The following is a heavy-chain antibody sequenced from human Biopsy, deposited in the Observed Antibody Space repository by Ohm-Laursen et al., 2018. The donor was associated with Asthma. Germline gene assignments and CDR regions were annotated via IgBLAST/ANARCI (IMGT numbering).Heavy chain of an antibody. J-gene: IGHJ3*02. CDR3: ARTYYDFLTGQVNDAFDM. CDR1: GYPFSNYA. D-gene: IGHD3-9*01. CDR2: INAGNGNT. V-gene: IGHV1-3*01. Sequence: SVKVSCKASGYPFSNYAISWVRQAPGQRLEWMGWINAGNGNTKYSQKFQGRVTISRDTSASTAYMDLSSLRSEDTAVYYCARTYYDFLTGQVNDAFDMWGQGTMVTVSS.